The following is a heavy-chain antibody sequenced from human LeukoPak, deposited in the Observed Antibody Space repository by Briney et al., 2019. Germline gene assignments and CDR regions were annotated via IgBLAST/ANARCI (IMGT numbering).Heavy chain of an antibody. CDR3: ARDLAAQRGGY. CDR1: GFTFSDYY. D-gene: IGHD6-13*01. CDR2: IRNKANSYTT. V-gene: IGHV3-72*01. Sequence: PGRSLRLSCAASGFTFSDYYMDWVRQAPWKGLEWVGRIRNKANSYTTEYAASVKGRFTISRDDSKNSLYLQMNSLKTEDTAVYYCARDLAAQRGGYWGQGTLVTVSS. J-gene: IGHJ4*02.